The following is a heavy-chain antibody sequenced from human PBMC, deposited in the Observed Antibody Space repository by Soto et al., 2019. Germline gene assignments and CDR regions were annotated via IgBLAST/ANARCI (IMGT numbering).Heavy chain of an antibody. CDR2: ISSSSSYT. J-gene: IGHJ6*02. V-gene: IGHV3-11*06. D-gene: IGHD6-13*01. CDR3: ARDWAAAGSRILGYYGMDV. CDR1: GFTFSDYY. Sequence: QVQLVESGGGLVKPGGSLRLSCAASGFTFSDYYMSWIRQAPRKGLEWVSYISSSSSYTNYADSVKGRFTISRDNAKNSLYLQMNSLRAEDTAVYYCARDWAAAGSRILGYYGMDVWGQGTTVTVSS.